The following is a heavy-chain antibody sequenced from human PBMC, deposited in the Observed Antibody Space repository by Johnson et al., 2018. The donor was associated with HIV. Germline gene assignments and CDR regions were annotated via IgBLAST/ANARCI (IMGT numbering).Heavy chain of an antibody. V-gene: IGHV3-20*04. CDR1: GFTFDDYG. Sequence: VQLVESGGGVVRPGGSLRLSCTGSGFTFDDYGMSWVRQSPGKGLEWVSVIYSGGSTYHADSVKGRFTISRDNAKNSLYLQMNSLRAEDTAVYYCAKVYCGGDCSFGGAFDIWGQGTMVTVSS. CDR3: AKVYCGGDCSFGGAFDI. J-gene: IGHJ3*02. CDR2: IYSGGST. D-gene: IGHD2-21*02.